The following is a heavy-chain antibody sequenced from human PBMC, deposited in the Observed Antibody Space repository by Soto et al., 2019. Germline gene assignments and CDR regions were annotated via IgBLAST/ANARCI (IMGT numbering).Heavy chain of an antibody. D-gene: IGHD2-15*01. Sequence: SETLSLTCTVSGGSISSGGYYWSWIRQHPGKGLEWIGYIYYSGSTYYNPSLKSRVTISVDTSKNQFSLKLSSVTAADTAVYYCARERMVCSGGSCYPNWFDPWGQGTLVTVSS. J-gene: IGHJ5*02. CDR3: ARERMVCSGGSCYPNWFDP. V-gene: IGHV4-31*03. CDR2: IYYSGST. CDR1: GGSISSGGYY.